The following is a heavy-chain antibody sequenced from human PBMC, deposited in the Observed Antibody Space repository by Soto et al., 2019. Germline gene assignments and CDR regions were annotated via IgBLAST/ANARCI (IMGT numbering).Heavy chain of an antibody. CDR1: GATLDTFSSYA. CDR3: ARSNDSSGYYAGWFDP. D-gene: IGHD3-22*01. Sequence: SVKVSCKASGATLDTFSSYAISWVRQAPGQGLEWMGGIIPIFGTANYAQKFQGRVTITADESTSTAYMELSSLRSEDTAVYYCARSNDSSGYYAGWFDPWGQGTLVTVLL. J-gene: IGHJ5*02. V-gene: IGHV1-69*13. CDR2: IIPIFGTA.